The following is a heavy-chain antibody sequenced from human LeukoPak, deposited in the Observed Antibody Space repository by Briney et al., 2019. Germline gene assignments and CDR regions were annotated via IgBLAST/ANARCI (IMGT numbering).Heavy chain of an antibody. Sequence: ASVKVSCKASGYSFTSNYIHWVRQAPGQGLEWMGMIYPRDGSTSYAQKFQGRVTVTRDTSTSTVHMELSGLRSEDMAVYYCARDQEAFDYWGQGTLVTVSS. CDR2: IYPRDGST. V-gene: IGHV1-46*01. CDR3: ARDQEAFDY. J-gene: IGHJ4*02. CDR1: GYSFTSNY.